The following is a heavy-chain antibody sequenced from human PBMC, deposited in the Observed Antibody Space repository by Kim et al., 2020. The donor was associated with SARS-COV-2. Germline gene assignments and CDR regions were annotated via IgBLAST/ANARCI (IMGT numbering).Heavy chain of an antibody. CDR3: ARIRGIGTTRSQSFRYYMDV. CDR1: GFSLSTSGMC. V-gene: IGHV2-70*11. D-gene: IGHD1-1*01. Sequence: SGPTLVNPTQTLTLTCTFSGFSLSTSGMCVTWIRQPPGKALEWLARIDWDDGKYYNTSLKTRLTISKDTSKNQVVLTMTNMDPVDTGTYYCARIRGIGTTRSQSFRYYMDVWGKGTTVTVSS. J-gene: IGHJ6*03. CDR2: IDWDDGK.